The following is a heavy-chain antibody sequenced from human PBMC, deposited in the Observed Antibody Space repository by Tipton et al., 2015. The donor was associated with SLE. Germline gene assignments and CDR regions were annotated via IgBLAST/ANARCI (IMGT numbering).Heavy chain of an antibody. D-gene: IGHD3-3*01. V-gene: IGHV3-9*01. CDR3: AKDIRSDLDAFDI. Sequence: RSLRLSCAASGFTFSSYAMSWVRQAPGKGLEWVSGISWNSGSIGYADSVKGRFTIPRDNAKNSLYLQMNSLRAEDTALYYCAKDIRSDLDAFDIWGQGTTVTVSS. CDR1: GFTFSSYA. CDR2: ISWNSGSI. J-gene: IGHJ3*02.